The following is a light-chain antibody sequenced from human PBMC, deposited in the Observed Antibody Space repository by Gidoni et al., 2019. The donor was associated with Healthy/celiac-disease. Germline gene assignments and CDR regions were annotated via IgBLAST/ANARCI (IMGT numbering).Light chain of an antibody. J-gene: IGKJ1*01. CDR3: QQCGSSPRT. Sequence: ELVLTSSPGPLSLSPGAIATLSRRARLSVSSSYLAWYQQKPGQAPRLLIYGASSRATDVPDRFSGSGSGTDFTLTISRLEPEDFAVYYCQQCGSSPRTFGQGTKVEIK. CDR1: LSVSSSY. V-gene: IGKV3-20*01. CDR2: GAS.